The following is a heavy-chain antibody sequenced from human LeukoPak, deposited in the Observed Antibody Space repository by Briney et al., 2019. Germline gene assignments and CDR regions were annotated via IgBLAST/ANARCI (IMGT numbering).Heavy chain of an antibody. CDR1: GGSFSGYY. Sequence: SGTLSLTCAVYGGSFSGYYWNWVRQPPGKGLEWIGETDHGGSAKYNPSLKSRVTMSVDTSKNQFSLKLSSVTAADTAVYYCARDRYYYGSGSPQPMDVWGKGTTVTISS. CDR3: ARDRYYYGSGSPQPMDV. D-gene: IGHD3-10*01. CDR2: TDHGGSA. J-gene: IGHJ6*03. V-gene: IGHV4-34*10.